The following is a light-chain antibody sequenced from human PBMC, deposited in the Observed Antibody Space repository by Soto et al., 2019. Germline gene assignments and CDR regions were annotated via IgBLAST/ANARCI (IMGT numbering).Light chain of an antibody. CDR2: EVS. CDR1: SSDVGAYDF. V-gene: IGLV2-14*03. CDR3: SSYTTSSTRV. J-gene: IGLJ1*01. Sequence: QSALTQPASVSGSPGQSIAISFTGTSSDVGAYDFVSWYQQHPDKATKLMIYEVSNRPSGVSDRFAGSKSVNTATLTISGLQAEDEADYYCSSYTTSSTRVFGTGTKLTVL.